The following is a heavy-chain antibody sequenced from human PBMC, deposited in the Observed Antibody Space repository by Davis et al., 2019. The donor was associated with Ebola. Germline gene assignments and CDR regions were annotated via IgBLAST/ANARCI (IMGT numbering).Heavy chain of an antibody. V-gene: IGHV4-31*03. CDR1: GGSISSGGYY. CDR3: ARGWELPAGDY. J-gene: IGHJ4*02. CDR2: IYYSGST. D-gene: IGHD1-26*01. Sequence: SETLPLTCTVSGGSISSGGYYWSWIRQHPGKGLEWIGYIYYSGSTYYNPSLKSRVTISVDTSKNQFSLKLSSVTAADTAVYYCARGWELPAGDYWGQGTLVTVSS.